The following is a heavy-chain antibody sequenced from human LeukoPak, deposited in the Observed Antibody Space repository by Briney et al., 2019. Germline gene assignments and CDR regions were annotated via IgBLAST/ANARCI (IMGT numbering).Heavy chain of an antibody. CDR2: ISYDGSNK. CDR3: AKDDKMGDNVTFDS. CDR1: GFTFSSYA. V-gene: IGHV3-30*04. Sequence: GRSPRLSCAASGFTFSSYAMHWVRQAPGKGLEWVAVISYDGSNKYYADSVKGRFTTSRDNSKNTLYLQMNSLRAEDTAVYYCAKDDKMGDNVTFDSWVQGTLDTVSS. D-gene: IGHD3-16*01. J-gene: IGHJ4*02.